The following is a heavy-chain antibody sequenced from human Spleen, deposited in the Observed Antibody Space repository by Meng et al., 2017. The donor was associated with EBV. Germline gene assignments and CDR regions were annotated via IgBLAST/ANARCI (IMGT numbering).Heavy chain of an antibody. J-gene: IGHJ4*02. V-gene: IGHV1-8*01. CDR1: VYTFTSYD. CDR3: ARGCGGFDPLDS. Sequence: QGQLGQSGAEVRKPGASVKVSCKASVYTFTSYDINWVRQASGQGLEWMGWMNPNSGNTGYAQKFQGRLTMTWDAAISTFYMELSSLTSADTAVYYCARGCGGFDPLDSWGQGTLVTVSS. CDR2: MNPNSGNT. D-gene: IGHD2-21*01.